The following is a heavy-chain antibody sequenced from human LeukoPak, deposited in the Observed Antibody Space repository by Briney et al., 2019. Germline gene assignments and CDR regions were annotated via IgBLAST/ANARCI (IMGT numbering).Heavy chain of an antibody. CDR2: ISYDGRNK. CDR3: ATDEAAGYTRLDV. D-gene: IGHD6-13*01. CDR1: GFTFSSYG. Sequence: GRSLRLSCAASGFTFSSYGMHWVRQAPGKGLEWVALISYDGRNKYYADSVKGRFTIPRDISKNTLYLEMKSLRPEDTAVYYCATDEAAGYTRLDVWGQGTTVTVSS. V-gene: IGHV3-30*03. J-gene: IGHJ6*02.